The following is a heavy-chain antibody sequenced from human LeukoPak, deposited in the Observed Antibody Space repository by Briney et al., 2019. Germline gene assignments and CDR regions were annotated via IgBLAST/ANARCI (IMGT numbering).Heavy chain of an antibody. CDR2: INHSGST. CDR3: ARGGRGGRYYGSGSYPQSFDY. J-gene: IGHJ4*02. CDR1: SGSFSGYY. V-gene: IGHV4-34*01. Sequence: SETLSLTCAVYSGSFSGYYWSWIRQPPGKGLEWIGEINHSGSTNYNPSLKSRVTISVDTSKNQFSLKLSSVTAADTAVYYCARGGRGGRYYGSGSYPQSFDYWGQGTLVTVSS. D-gene: IGHD3-10*01.